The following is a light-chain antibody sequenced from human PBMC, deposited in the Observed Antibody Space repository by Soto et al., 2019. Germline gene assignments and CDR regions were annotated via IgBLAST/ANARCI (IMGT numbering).Light chain of an antibody. CDR1: QSFSSSY. Sequence: EIVLTQSPGTLSLSPGERATLSCRASQSFSSSYLAWYQQKPGQAPRLLLYGASSRATGIPDRFSGSGSGTDFALTISSLEPEDFAVYYCQHHGSALVTFGPVTKVDVK. J-gene: IGKJ3*01. CDR2: GAS. CDR3: QHHGSALVT. V-gene: IGKV3-20*01.